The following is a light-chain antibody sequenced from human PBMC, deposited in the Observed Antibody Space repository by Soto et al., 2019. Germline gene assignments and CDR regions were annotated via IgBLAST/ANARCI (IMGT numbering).Light chain of an antibody. CDR3: QHYGTSLYT. CDR2: GAS. Sequence: EIVLTQYPGTLSLSAGERATLSCRASQIISSTYLGWYQQKPGQAPRLLIYGASSRATGIPDRFSGSGSGTDFTLTISRLEPEDFAVYYCQHYGTSLYTFGQGTRLEIK. CDR1: QIISSTY. V-gene: IGKV3-20*01. J-gene: IGKJ5*01.